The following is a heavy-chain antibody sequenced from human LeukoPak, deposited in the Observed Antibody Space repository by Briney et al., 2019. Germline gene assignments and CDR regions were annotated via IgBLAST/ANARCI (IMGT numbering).Heavy chain of an antibody. CDR1: GGPISNYY. Sequence: SETLSLTCIVSGGPISNYYWNWLRQPAGKGLEYIGRIYTSGSTNYNPSLKSRVTMSIDTSKNQFSLKLSSVTAADTAVYYCARALLRITIFGVVIIEGFKGNWFDPWGQGTLVTVSS. V-gene: IGHV4-4*07. CDR2: IYTSGST. CDR3: ARALLRITIFGVVIIEGFKGNWFDP. J-gene: IGHJ5*02. D-gene: IGHD3-3*01.